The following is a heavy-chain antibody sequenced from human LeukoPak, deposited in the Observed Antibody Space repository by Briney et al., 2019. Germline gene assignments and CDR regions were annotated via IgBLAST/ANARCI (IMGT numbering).Heavy chain of an antibody. CDR2: IYYSGST. CDR3: AREVQLLWFGELLSWFDP. Sequence: PSETLYLTCTVSGGSISSYYWSWIRQPPGKGLEWIGYIYYSGSTNYNPSLKSRVTISVDTSKNQFSLKLSSVTAADTAVYYCAREVQLLWFGELLSWFDPWGQGTLVTVSS. V-gene: IGHV4-59*01. J-gene: IGHJ5*02. D-gene: IGHD3-10*01. CDR1: GGSISSYY.